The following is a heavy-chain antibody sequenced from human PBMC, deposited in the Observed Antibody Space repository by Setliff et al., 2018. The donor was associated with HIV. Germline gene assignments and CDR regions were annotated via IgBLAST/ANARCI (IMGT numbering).Heavy chain of an antibody. CDR3: ARDANYGSSGYDREYFDY. J-gene: IGHJ4*02. CDR2: INPNSGGT. D-gene: IGHD5-12*01. Sequence: ASVKVSCKASGYTFTGYYMHWVRQAPGQGLEWMGWINPNSGGTNYAQKFQGRVTMTRDTSISTAYMELSRLRSDDTAIYYCARDANYGSSGYDREYFDYWGQGTLVTVSS. CDR1: GYTFTGYY. V-gene: IGHV1-2*02.